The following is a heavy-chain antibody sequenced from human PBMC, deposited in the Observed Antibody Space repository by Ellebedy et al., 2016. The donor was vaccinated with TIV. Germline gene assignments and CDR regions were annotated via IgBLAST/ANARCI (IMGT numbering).Heavy chain of an antibody. CDR3: ATSSPPIAAAGTNYYYYMDV. D-gene: IGHD6-13*01. Sequence: ASVKVSCXVSGYTLTELSMHWVRQAPGKGLEWMGGFDPEDGETIYAQKFQGRVTMTEDTSTDTAYMELSSLRSEDTAVYYCATSSPPIAAAGTNYYYYMDVWGKGTTVTVSS. CDR2: FDPEDGET. J-gene: IGHJ6*03. V-gene: IGHV1-24*01. CDR1: GYTLTELS.